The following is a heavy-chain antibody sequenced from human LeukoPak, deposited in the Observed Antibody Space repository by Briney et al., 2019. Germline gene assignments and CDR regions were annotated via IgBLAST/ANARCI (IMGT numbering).Heavy chain of an antibody. CDR2: IFSGGKT. J-gene: IGHJ6*03. CDR3: ASKKWVPNLNYYYYFYYMDI. CDR1: GFVASASY. Sequence: PGGSLRLSCAASGFVASASYMSWVRQAPGKGLEWVSVIFSGGKTAYADSVKGRSTVSRDNSRNTLHLEMSNLRVGDTAVYYCASKKWVPNLNYYYYFYYMDIWGRGTTVTVSS. D-gene: IGHD1-26*01. V-gene: IGHV3-53*01.